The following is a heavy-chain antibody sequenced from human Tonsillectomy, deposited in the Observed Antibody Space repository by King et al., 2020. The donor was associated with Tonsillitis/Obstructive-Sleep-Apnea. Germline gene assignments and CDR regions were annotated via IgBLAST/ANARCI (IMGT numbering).Heavy chain of an antibody. D-gene: IGHD6-13*01. CDR2: ISSTTSYT. Sequence: QVQLVESGGGLVKPGGSLRLSCAASGFTFSDYYMSWIRQAPGKGLEWVSYISSTTSYTNYADSVKGRFTISRENAKNSLYLQMNILRAEDTAVYYCARDRVDETSSWDHPVDYWGQGTLVTVSS. J-gene: IGHJ4*02. V-gene: IGHV3-11*05. CDR1: GFTFSDYY. CDR3: ARDRVDETSSWDHPVDY.